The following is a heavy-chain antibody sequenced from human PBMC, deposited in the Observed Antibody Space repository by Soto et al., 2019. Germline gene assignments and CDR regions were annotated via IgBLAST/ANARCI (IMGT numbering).Heavy chain of an antibody. V-gene: IGHV1-3*01. CDR2: INAANGDT. CDR1: GYTFTSYG. Sequence: ASVKVSCKASGYTFTSYGIHWVRQAPGQRLEWMGWINAANGDTKYSPKFQGRVTITRDTSASTAYMELSSLKSEDAAVYYCATGGGFGKWGHTSPFLYGMDDWGQGTAVTVSS. J-gene: IGHJ6*02. D-gene: IGHD3-10*01. CDR3: ATGGGFGKWGHTSPFLYGMDD.